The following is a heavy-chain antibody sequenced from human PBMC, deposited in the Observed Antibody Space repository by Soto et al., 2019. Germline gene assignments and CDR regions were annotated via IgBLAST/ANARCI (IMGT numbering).Heavy chain of an antibody. V-gene: IGHV3-11*06. CDR3: ARAGHYYDSSGYYSVGWFDP. CDR2: ISSSSSNA. D-gene: IGHD3-22*01. CDR1: GFTFSDYY. Sequence: PGGSLRLSCAASGFTFSDYYMSWIRQAPGKGLEWVSYISSSSSNANYADSVKGRFTISRDNAKNSLDLQMNSLRDEDTAVYYCARAGHYYDSSGYYSVGWFDPWGQGTLVTVSS. J-gene: IGHJ5*02.